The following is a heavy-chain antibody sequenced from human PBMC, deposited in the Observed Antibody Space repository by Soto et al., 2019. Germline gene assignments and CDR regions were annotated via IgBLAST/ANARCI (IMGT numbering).Heavy chain of an antibody. D-gene: IGHD6-13*01. CDR2: ISSPGTYI. CDR3: ASSSWRDWFDP. CDR1: GFTFSSYS. Sequence: EVQLVESGGGLVKPGGSLRLSCAASGFTFSSYSMNWVRQAPGKGLEWVSSISSPGTYIYYADSVKGRFTISRDNAKNSLYLQMNSLRAEDTAVYYCASSSWRDWFDPWGQGTLVTVSS. J-gene: IGHJ5*02. V-gene: IGHV3-21*02.